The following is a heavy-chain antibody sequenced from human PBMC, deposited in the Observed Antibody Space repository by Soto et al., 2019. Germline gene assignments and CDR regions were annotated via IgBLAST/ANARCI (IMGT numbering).Heavy chain of an antibody. CDR2: ISGSGGST. J-gene: IGHJ6*02. V-gene: IGHV3-23*01. CDR1: GFTFSSYA. Sequence: GGSLRLSCAASGFTFSSYAMSWVRQAPGKGLEWVSAISGSGGSTYYADSVKGRFTISRDNSKNTLYLQMNSLRAEDTAVYYCVKDLSLLLWFGELSGGMDVWGQGTTVTVSS. CDR3: VKDLSLLLWFGELSGGMDV. D-gene: IGHD3-10*01.